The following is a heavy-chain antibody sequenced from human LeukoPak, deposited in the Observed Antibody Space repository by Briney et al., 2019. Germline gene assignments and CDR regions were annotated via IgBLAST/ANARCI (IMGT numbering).Heavy chain of an antibody. D-gene: IGHD6-13*01. J-gene: IGHJ4*02. V-gene: IGHV4-4*07. CDR2: IYTSGST. CDR1: GGSISIYY. CDR3: ARDSRISAAGRGLYYFDY. Sequence: KPSETLSLTCTVSGGSISIYYWNWIRQPAGKGLEWIGRIYTSGSTNYNPSLKSRVTISVDTSKNQFSLKLSSVTAADTAVYYCARDSRISAAGRGLYYFDYWGQGTLVTVSS.